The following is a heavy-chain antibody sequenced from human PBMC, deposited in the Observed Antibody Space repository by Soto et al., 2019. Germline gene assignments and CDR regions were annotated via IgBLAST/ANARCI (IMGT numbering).Heavy chain of an antibody. CDR2: IYYIGSN. CDR1: GDSVSSGDYY. CDR3: ARDIRGYSRAFDF. Sequence: SDTLSLTCTVSGDSVSSGDYYSTWIRQPPGKGLEWVGHIYYIGSNNYNHSLQSRVTISIDTSKNQFSLKLTSVTAADTAFYYCARDIRGYSRAFDFWGKGTLVTVSS. V-gene: IGHV4-61*08. D-gene: IGHD5-18*01. J-gene: IGHJ4*02.